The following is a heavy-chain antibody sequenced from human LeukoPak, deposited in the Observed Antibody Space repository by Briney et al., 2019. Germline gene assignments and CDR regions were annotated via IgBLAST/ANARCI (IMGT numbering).Heavy chain of an antibody. J-gene: IGHJ4*02. CDR3: ARGSRVLRYFDWSYDY. Sequence: PGGSLRLSCAASGFTFSSYEMNWVRQAPGKGLEWVSYISSSGSTIYYADSVEGRFTISRDNAKNSLYLQMNSLRAEDTAVYYCARGSRVLRYFDWSYDYWGQGTLVTVSS. CDR1: GFTFSSYE. D-gene: IGHD3-9*01. V-gene: IGHV3-48*03. CDR2: ISSSGSTI.